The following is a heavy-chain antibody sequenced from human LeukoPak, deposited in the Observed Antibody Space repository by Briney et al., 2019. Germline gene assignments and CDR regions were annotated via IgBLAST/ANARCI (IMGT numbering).Heavy chain of an antibody. CDR1: GFTFSSYG. J-gene: IGHJ4*02. D-gene: IGHD3-3*01. CDR2: IWYDGSNK. Sequence: GGSLRLSCAASGFTFSSYGMHWVRQAPGKGLEWVAVIWYDGSNKYYADSVKGRFTISRDNSKNTLYLQMNSLRAEDTAVYYCAREAFVLRFLEWFPNYFDYWGPGTLVTVSS. CDR3: AREAFVLRFLEWFPNYFDY. V-gene: IGHV3-33*01.